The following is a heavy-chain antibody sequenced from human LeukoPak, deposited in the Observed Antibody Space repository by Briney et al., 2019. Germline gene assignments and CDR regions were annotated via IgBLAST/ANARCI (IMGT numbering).Heavy chain of an antibody. CDR1: GYTFTGYY. V-gene: IGHV1-2*02. D-gene: IGHD5-18*01. CDR2: INPNSGGT. J-gene: IGHJ6*02. CDR3: ARELWGVTAMGNYFYYGMDV. Sequence: ASVKVSCKASGYTFTGYYMHWVRQAPGQGLEWMGWINPNSGGTNYAQKFQGRVTMTRDTSISTAYMELSRLRSDDTAVYYCARELWGVTAMGNYFYYGMDVWGQGTTVTVSS.